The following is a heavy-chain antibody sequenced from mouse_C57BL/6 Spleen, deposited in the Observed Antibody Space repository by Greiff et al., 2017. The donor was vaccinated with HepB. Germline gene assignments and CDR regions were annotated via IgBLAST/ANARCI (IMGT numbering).Heavy chain of an antibody. CDR1: GYTFTDHT. CDR3: AREATVVARYFDV. D-gene: IGHD1-1*01. V-gene: IGHV1-78*01. CDR2: IYPRDGST. Sequence: VKLMESDAELVKPGASVKISCKVSGYTFTDHTIHWMKQRPEQGLEWIGYIYPRDGSTKYNEKFKGKATLTADKSSSTAYMQLNSLTSEDSAVYFCAREATVVARYFDVWGTGTTVTVSS. J-gene: IGHJ1*03.